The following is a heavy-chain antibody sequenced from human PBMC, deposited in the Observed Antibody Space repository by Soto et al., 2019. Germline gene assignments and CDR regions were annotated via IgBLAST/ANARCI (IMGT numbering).Heavy chain of an antibody. V-gene: IGHV4-34*01. CDR1: GASFSDYS. J-gene: IGHJ5*02. Sequence: PSENLSLSCAIYGASFSDYSWSWIRQPPGKGLQWIGEINHTGSTNYSPSLKSRVTISQDTSKNQFFLRLRSVTAADTAVYYCARMSLFTHNRYICTHPRGQ. CDR3: ARMSLFTHNRYICTHP. D-gene: IGHD5-18*01. CDR2: INHTGST.